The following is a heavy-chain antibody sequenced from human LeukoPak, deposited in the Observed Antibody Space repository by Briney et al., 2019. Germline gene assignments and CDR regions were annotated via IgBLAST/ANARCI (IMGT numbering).Heavy chain of an antibody. D-gene: IGHD3-9*01. CDR2: IYYSGST. CDR3: ARDGLRYFDWLLTPQGMDV. Sequence: SETLSLTCTVSGGSISSSSYYWGWIRQPPGKGLEWIGSIYYSGSTYYNPSLKSRVTISVDTSKNQFSLKLSSVTAADTAVYYCARDGLRYFDWLLTPQGMDVWGQGTTVTVSS. CDR1: GGSISSSSYY. J-gene: IGHJ6*02. V-gene: IGHV4-39*02.